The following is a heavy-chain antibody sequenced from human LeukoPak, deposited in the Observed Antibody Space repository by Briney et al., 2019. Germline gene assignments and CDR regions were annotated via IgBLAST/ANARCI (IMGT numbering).Heavy chain of an antibody. Sequence: ASETLSLTCTVSGGSISSYYWSWIRQPPGKGLEWIGYIYYSGSTTYNPSLKSRVTISVDTSKNQFLVKLSSVTAADTAVYYCAREWNYVIDSWGQGTLVTVSS. CDR3: AREWNYVIDS. J-gene: IGHJ5*01. CDR2: IYYSGST. D-gene: IGHD1-7*01. V-gene: IGHV4-59*01. CDR1: GGSISSYY.